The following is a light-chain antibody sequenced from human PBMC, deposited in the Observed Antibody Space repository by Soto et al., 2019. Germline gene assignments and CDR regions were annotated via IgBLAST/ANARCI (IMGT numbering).Light chain of an antibody. J-gene: IGLJ3*02. Sequence: QSALTQPASVSGSPGQSITIACTGTSSDVGSSNLVSWYQQHPGKAPKLMIYEGSERPSWVSDRFSGSKTGNTASLTNSGLQAEDEGDYYCCSYAGSSTWVFGGGTKVTVL. V-gene: IGLV2-23*01. CDR1: SSDVGSSNL. CDR2: EGS. CDR3: CSYAGSSTWV.